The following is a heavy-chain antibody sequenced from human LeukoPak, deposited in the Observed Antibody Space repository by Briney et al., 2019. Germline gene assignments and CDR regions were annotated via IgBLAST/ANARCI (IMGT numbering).Heavy chain of an antibody. CDR2: INHSGST. CDR3: ARGETSLYSSSWYY. D-gene: IGHD6-13*01. Sequence: SETLSLTCAVYGGSFSGYYWSWIRQPPGKGLEWIGEINHSGSTNYNPSLKSRVTISVDTSKNQFSLKLSSVTAEDTAVYYCARGETSLYSSSWYYWGQGTLVTVSS. J-gene: IGHJ4*02. CDR1: GGSFSGYY. V-gene: IGHV4-34*01.